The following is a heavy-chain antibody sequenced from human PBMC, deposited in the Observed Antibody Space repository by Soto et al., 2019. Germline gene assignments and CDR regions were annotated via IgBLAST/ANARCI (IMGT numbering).Heavy chain of an antibody. V-gene: IGHV3-23*01. D-gene: IGHD3-10*01. CDR1: GFTFSSYG. CDR2: ISSSSSST. CDR3: AKANTPITMVRGVIINVCAFDI. J-gene: IGHJ3*02. Sequence: PGGSLRLSCAASGFTFSSYGMNWVRQAPGKGLEWVSSISSSSSSTYYADSVKGRFTISRDNAKNTLYLQMNSLRAEDTAVYYCAKANTPITMVRGVIINVCAFDIWGQGTMVTVSS.